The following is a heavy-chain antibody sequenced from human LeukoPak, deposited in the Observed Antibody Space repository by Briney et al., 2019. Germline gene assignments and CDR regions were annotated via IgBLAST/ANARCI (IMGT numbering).Heavy chain of an antibody. CDR2: IYYSGST. CDR3: ARRGYYYDSSGYYVYYFDH. D-gene: IGHD3-22*01. J-gene: IGHJ4*02. Sequence: PSETLSLTCTVSGGSISSYYWSWIRQPPGKGLEWIGYIYYSGSTSYNPSLKSRVTISIDTSNNQFSLNLTSVTAADTAVYYCARRGYYYDSSGYYVYYFDHWGQGALVTVSS. CDR1: GGSISSYY. V-gene: IGHV4-59*08.